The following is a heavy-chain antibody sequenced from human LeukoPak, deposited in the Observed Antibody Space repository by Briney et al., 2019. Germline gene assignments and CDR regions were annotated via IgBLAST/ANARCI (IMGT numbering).Heavy chain of an antibody. D-gene: IGHD6-19*01. CDR3: ARAHSSGWLVDY. V-gene: IGHV4-59*13. J-gene: IGHJ4*02. CDR2: IYYSGST. Sequence: SETLSLTCAVYGGSFSGYYWSWIRQAPGKGLEWIGYIYYSGSTNYNPSLKSRVTISVDTSKNQFSLKLSSVTAADTAVYYCARAHSSGWLVDYWGQGTLVTVSS. CDR1: GGSFSGYY.